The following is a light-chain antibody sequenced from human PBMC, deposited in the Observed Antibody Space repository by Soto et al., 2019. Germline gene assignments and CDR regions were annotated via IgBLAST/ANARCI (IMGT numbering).Light chain of an antibody. Sequence: QSVLTQPPSVSAAPGQKVTISCSGSRPNIGNNYVSWYQQLPGTAPKLLIYDNNNRPSGIPDRFSGSKSGTSATLGISGRQTGDEADYYCGTWDSSLSAGVFGGGTKLTVL. J-gene: IGLJ2*01. V-gene: IGLV1-51*01. CDR3: GTWDSSLSAGV. CDR1: RPNIGNNY. CDR2: DNN.